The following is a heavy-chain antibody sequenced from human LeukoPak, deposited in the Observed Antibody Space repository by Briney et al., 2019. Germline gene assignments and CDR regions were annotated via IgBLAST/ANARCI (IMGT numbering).Heavy chain of an antibody. CDR3: AKEAITMVRGVLVSGYYYMDV. CDR2: IRYDGSNK. CDR1: GFTFSSYE. Sequence: PGGSLRLSCAASGFTFSSYEMNWVRQAPGKGLEWVAFIRYDGSNKYYADSVKGRFTISRDNSKNTLYLQMNSLRAEDTAVYYCAKEAITMVRGVLVSGYYYMDVWGKGTTVTISS. V-gene: IGHV3-30*02. J-gene: IGHJ6*03. D-gene: IGHD3-10*01.